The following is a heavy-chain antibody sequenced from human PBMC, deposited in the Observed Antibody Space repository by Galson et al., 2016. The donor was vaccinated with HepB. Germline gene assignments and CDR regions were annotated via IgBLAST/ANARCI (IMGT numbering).Heavy chain of an antibody. D-gene: IGHD2-2*01. Sequence: SLRLSCAASGFTFGNYVMSWVRQAPGKGLEWVANLNKDGSEKYYMDSVKGRFTISRDNAKNALYLQMNSLRAEDTAVYYCARTIVAVPGANDYFDYWGQGTLVTVSS. CDR2: LNKDGSEK. CDR3: ARTIVAVPGANDYFDY. J-gene: IGHJ4*02. CDR1: GFTFGNYV. V-gene: IGHV3-7*01.